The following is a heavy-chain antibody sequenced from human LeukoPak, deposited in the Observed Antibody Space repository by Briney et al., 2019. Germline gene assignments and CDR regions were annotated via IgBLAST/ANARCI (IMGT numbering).Heavy chain of an antibody. V-gene: IGHV4-61*02. CDR2: MSTSGST. CDR3: ARWGEVYWYFDL. Sequence: SETLSLTRTVSGDSISSGSYYWSWIRQPAGKGLEWIGRMSTSGSTDYNPSLKSRVTISADTSKNQFSLKLASVTAADTAVYYCARWGEVYWYFDLWGRGTLVTVSS. CDR1: GDSISSGSYY. D-gene: IGHD3-16*01. J-gene: IGHJ2*01.